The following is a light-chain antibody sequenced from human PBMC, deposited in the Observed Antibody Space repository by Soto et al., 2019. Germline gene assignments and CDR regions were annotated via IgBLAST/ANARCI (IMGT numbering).Light chain of an antibody. V-gene: IGKV3-15*01. CDR3: QQYGSSPPRT. CDR2: GAS. CDR1: QSVSSN. Sequence: EIVMTQSPATLSVSPGERATLSCRASQSVSSNLAWYQQKPGQAPRLLIYGASTRATGIPTRFSGSGSGTDFTLTVSSLQSEDFVVYSCQQYGSSPPRTFGQGTKVE. J-gene: IGKJ1*01.